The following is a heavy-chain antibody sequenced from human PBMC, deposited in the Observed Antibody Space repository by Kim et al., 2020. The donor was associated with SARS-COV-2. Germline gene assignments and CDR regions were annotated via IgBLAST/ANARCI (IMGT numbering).Heavy chain of an antibody. CDR3: ARAITFGGVIVIGYFDY. Sequence: FQGRVTITADESTSTAYMELSSLRSEDTAVYYCARAITFGGVIVIGYFDYWGQGTLVTVSS. J-gene: IGHJ4*02. D-gene: IGHD3-16*02. V-gene: IGHV1-69*01.